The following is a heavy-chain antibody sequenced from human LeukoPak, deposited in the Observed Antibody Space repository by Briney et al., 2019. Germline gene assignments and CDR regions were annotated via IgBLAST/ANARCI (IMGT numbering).Heavy chain of an antibody. D-gene: IGHD6-19*01. Sequence: SETLSLTCTVSGYSISSGYYWGWIRQPPGKGLEWIGSIYHSGSTYYNPSLKSRVTISVDTSKNQFSLKLSSVTAADTAVYYCARDYSSGWYWIDYWGQGTLVTVSS. CDR1: GYSISSGYY. V-gene: IGHV4-38-2*02. CDR3: ARDYSSGWYWIDY. J-gene: IGHJ4*02. CDR2: IYHSGST.